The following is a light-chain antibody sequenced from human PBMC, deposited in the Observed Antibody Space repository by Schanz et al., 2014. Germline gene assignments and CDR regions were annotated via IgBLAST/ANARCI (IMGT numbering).Light chain of an antibody. J-gene: IGKJ1*01. CDR3: QQYYYWRGT. CDR2: GAS. CDR1: QSVSTN. V-gene: IGKV3-15*01. Sequence: EIVMTQSPATLSVSPGERATLSCRASQSVSTNLAWYQQKLGQAPRLLIYGASTRASGIPARFSGSGSGTEFTLTISSLQSEDFAVYYCQQYYYWRGTFGQGTKVEIK.